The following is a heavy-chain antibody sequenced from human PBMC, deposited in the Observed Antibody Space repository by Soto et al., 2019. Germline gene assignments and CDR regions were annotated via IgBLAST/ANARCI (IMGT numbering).Heavy chain of an antibody. J-gene: IGHJ4*02. CDR1: GFTFSSYE. D-gene: IGHD2-15*01. CDR2: ISSSGSTI. CDR3: ASEARYCSGGSCYSAPIGY. Sequence: PGGSLRLSCAASGFTFSSYEMNWVRQAPGKGLEWVSYISSSGSTIYYADSVKGRLTISRDNAKNSLYLQMNSLRAEDTAVYYCASEARYCSGGSCYSAPIGYWGQGTLVTVSS. V-gene: IGHV3-48*03.